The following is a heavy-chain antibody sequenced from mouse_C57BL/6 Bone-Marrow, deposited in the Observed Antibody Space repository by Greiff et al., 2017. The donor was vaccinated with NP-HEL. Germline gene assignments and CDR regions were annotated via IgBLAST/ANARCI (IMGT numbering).Heavy chain of an antibody. CDR1: GFSFNTYA. J-gene: IGHJ3*01. V-gene: IGHV10-1*01. D-gene: IGHD1-1*02. CDR3: VYGWFAY. CDR2: IRSKSNNYAT. Sequence: EVQRVESGGGLVQPKGSLKLSCAASGFSFNTYAMNWVRQAPGKGLEWVARIRSKSNNYATYYADSVTDRFTISRDDSESMLYLQMNNLKTEDTAMYYCVYGWFAYWGQGTLVTVSA.